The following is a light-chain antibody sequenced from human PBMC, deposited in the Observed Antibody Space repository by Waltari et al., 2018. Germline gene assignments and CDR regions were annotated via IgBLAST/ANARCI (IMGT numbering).Light chain of an antibody. CDR2: GHD. CDR1: SLRRYY. Sequence: SSELTQDPAVSVALGQTVRITCQGDSLRRYYASWYQQRPGQAPFLVLYGHDNRPSGIPDRFSGSTSGNTASGTITRAQAEDAGVYYCLSRDSSSTRVFGGGTTLTV. CDR3: LSRDSSSTRV. V-gene: IGLV3-19*01. J-gene: IGLJ3*02.